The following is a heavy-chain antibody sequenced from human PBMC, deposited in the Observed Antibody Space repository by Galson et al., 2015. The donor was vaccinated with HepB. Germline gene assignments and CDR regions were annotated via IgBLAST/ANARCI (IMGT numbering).Heavy chain of an antibody. CDR2: IYPGGSDA. V-gene: IGHV5-51*03. Sequence: QSGAEVKKPGESLKISCKGLGYSFTSYWIGWVRQMPGKGLEWMGIIYPGGSDARFSPSFQGQFTMSVDKSISTAYLPWNSLKASDTAIYYCARITGCEYFQDWGQGALVTV. CDR3: ARITGCEYFQD. J-gene: IGHJ1*01. D-gene: IGHD3-10*01. CDR1: GYSFTSYW.